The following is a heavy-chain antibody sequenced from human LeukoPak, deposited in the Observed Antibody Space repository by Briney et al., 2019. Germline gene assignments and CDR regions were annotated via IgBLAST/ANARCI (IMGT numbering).Heavy chain of an antibody. CDR3: ARGRWIQLPRLEPILYGMDV. CDR2: MNPNSGNT. Sequence: ASVKVSCKASGYTFTSYDINWVRQATGQGLEWMGWMNPNSGNTGYAQKFQGRVTMTRNTSISTAYMELSSLRSEDTAVYYCARGRWIQLPRLEPILYGMDVWGQGTTVTVSS. J-gene: IGHJ6*02. CDR1: GYTFTSYD. D-gene: IGHD5-18*01. V-gene: IGHV1-8*01.